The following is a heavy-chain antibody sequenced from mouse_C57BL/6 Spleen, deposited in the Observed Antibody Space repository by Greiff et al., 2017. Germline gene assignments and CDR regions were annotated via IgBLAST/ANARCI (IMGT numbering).Heavy chain of an antibody. J-gene: IGHJ3*01. CDR3: ARGDSNYGWFAY. D-gene: IGHD2-5*01. CDR2: LYPGDGDT. CDR1: GYAFSSSW. Sequence: QVQLKESGPELVKPGASVKISCKASGYAFSSSWMNWVKQRPGKGLEWIGRLYPGDGDTNYNGKFKGKATLTADTSSSTAYMQLSRLTSEDSAFYVCARGDSNYGWFAYWGQGTLVSVAA. V-gene: IGHV1-82*01.